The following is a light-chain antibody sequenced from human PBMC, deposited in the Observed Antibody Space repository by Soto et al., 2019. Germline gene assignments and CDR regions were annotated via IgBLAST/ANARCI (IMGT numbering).Light chain of an antibody. CDR2: EVS. J-gene: IGLJ1*01. V-gene: IGLV2-8*01. CDR3: SSYAGSIPYV. CDR1: SSDVGGYNY. Sequence: QSVLTQSPSASGSPGQSVTISCTGTSSDVGGYNYVSWYQQHPGKAPKLMIYEVSQRPSGVPDRFSGSKSGNTASLTVSGLQAEDEADYYRSSYAGSIPYVFGTGTKVTVL.